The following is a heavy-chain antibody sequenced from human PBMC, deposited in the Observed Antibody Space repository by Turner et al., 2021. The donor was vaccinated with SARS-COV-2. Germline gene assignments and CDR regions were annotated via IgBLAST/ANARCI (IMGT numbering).Heavy chain of an antibody. CDR2: INPNSGGT. J-gene: IGHJ5*02. Sequence: QVQLVQSGAEVKKPGASVKVSCTASGYTFTGYYMHWVRQAPGQGLEWMGRINPNSGGTNYAQKFQGWVTMTRDTSISTAYMELSRLRSDDTAVYYCAREDRGYSYGYGRFDPWGQGTLVTVSS. D-gene: IGHD5-18*01. CDR1: GYTFTGYY. CDR3: AREDRGYSYGYGRFDP. V-gene: IGHV1-2*04.